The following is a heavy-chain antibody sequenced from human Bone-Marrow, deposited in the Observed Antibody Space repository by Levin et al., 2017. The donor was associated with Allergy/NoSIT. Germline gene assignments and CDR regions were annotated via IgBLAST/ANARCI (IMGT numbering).Heavy chain of an antibody. CDR2: ISGNGADT. D-gene: IGHD2-2*01. CDR3: AKDHDPGSRTSCCSDY. CDR1: GFTFSRYA. J-gene: IGHJ4*02. V-gene: IGHV3-23*01. Sequence: PGGPLRLSCAASGFTFSRYAMSWVRQAPGKGLEWVSSISGNGADTYYADSVKGRFTISRDNARNTLYLQMNSLRAEDTAVYHCAKDHDPGSRTSCCSDYWGQGTLVTVSS.